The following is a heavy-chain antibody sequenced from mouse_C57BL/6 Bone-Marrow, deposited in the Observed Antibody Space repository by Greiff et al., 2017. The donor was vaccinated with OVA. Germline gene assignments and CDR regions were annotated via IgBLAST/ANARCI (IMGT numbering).Heavy chain of an antibody. CDR2: ISYDGSN. CDR3: ARGAEATKAWFAY. CDR1: GYSITSGYY. J-gene: IGHJ3*01. D-gene: IGHD3-2*02. V-gene: IGHV3-6*01. Sequence: EVKLEESGPGLVKPSQSLSLTCSVTGYSITSGYYWNWIRQFPGNKLEWMGYISYDGSNNYNPSLKNRISITRDTSKNQFFLKLNSVTTEDTATYYCARGAEATKAWFAYWGQGTMVTVSA.